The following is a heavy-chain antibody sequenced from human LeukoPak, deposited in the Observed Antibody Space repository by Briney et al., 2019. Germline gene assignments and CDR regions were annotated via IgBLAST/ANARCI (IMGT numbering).Heavy chain of an antibody. D-gene: IGHD3-22*01. CDR1: GGTFSSYG. J-gene: IGHJ4*02. Sequence: ASVKVSCKASGGTFSSYGISWVRQAPGQGLEWMGWISAYNGNTNYAQKLQGRVTMTTDTSTSTAYMELRSLRTDDTAVYYCARHYYYDTAIDYWGQGTLVTVPS. CDR3: ARHYYYDTAIDY. V-gene: IGHV1-18*01. CDR2: ISAYNGNT.